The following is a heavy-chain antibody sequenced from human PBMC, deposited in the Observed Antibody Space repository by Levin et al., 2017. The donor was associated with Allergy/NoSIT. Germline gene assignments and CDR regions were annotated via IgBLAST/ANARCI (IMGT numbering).Heavy chain of an antibody. CDR2: ISSSSSYI. CDR3: ARSRHDYGDYAGY. D-gene: IGHD4-17*01. CDR1: GFTFSSYS. J-gene: IGHJ4*02. Sequence: GGSLRLSCAASGFTFSSYSMNWVRQAPGKGLEWVSSISSSSSYIYYADSVKGRFTISRDNAKNSLYLQMNSLRAEDTAVYYCARSRHDYGDYAGYWGQGTLVTVSS. V-gene: IGHV3-21*01.